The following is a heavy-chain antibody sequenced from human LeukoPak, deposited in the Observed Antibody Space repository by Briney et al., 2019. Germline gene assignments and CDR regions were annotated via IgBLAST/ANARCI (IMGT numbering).Heavy chain of an antibody. V-gene: IGHV4-39*07. Sequence: SETLSLTCSVSGGSISGTSYCWGWIRQPPGKGPEWIGSHYHTGRIYHNPSLNSRVTISVDTSKNQFSLKLSSVTDADTAVYYCAKGDPPEQPTGWYLPYSSGWYNDYWGQGTLVTVSS. CDR2: HYHTGRI. J-gene: IGHJ4*02. D-gene: IGHD6-19*01. CDR1: GGSISGTSYC. CDR3: AKGDPPEQPTGWYLPYSSGWYNDY.